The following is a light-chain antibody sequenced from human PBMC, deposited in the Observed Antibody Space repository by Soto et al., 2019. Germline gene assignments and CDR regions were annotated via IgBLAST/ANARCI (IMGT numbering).Light chain of an antibody. CDR1: QSISNY. J-gene: IGKJ1*01. V-gene: IGKV1-39*01. CDR2: AAS. CDR3: QQSYSTPRT. Sequence: DIQMTQYPSSLSASVGDRVTITCRASQSISNYLNWYQQKPGKAPKLLMYAASSLHSGVPSRFSGSGSGTEFTLTISSLQPEDFATYYCQQSYSTPRTVGQGTEVEIK.